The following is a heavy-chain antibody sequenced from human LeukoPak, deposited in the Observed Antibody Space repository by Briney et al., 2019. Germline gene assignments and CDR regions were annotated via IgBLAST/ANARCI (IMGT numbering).Heavy chain of an antibody. D-gene: IGHD1-26*01. Sequence: GESLKISCKGSGYSFTSYWISWVRQMPGKGLEWMGRIDPSDSYTNYSPSFQGHVTISADKSISTAYPQWSSLKASDTAMYYCARAYSGSPAYDYWGQGTLVTVSS. CDR3: ARAYSGSPAYDY. CDR2: IDPSDSYT. CDR1: GYSFTSYW. V-gene: IGHV5-10-1*01. J-gene: IGHJ4*02.